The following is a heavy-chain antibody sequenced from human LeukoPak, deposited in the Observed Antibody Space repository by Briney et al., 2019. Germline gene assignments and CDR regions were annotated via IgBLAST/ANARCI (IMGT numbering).Heavy chain of an antibody. CDR3: AKDEAGYSSG. V-gene: IGHV3-64*01. CDR2: ISSNGGST. CDR1: GFTFSNYA. J-gene: IGHJ4*02. D-gene: IGHD6-19*01. Sequence: AGSLRLSCAASGFTFSNYAMNWVRQVPGNGLEYVATISSNGGSTYFANAVQGRFTISRDNSKNMVHLQMGSLRVEDTAVYYCAKDEAGYSSGWGQGTLVTVSS.